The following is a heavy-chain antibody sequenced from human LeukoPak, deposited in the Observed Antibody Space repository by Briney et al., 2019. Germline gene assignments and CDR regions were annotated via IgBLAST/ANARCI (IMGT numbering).Heavy chain of an antibody. Sequence: GGFLRLSCAASGFTFSSYGMHWVRQAPGKGLEWVAVIWHDGSNKYYADSVKGRFTISRDNSKNTLYLQMNSLRAEDTAVYYCARDRYCSSTSCYITIDYWGQGTLVTVSS. V-gene: IGHV3-33*01. J-gene: IGHJ4*02. CDR3: ARDRYCSSTSCYITIDY. D-gene: IGHD2-2*02. CDR2: IWHDGSNK. CDR1: GFTFSSYG.